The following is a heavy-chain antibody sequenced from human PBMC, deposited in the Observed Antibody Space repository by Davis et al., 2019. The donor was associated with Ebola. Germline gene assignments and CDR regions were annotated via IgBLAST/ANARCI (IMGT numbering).Heavy chain of an antibody. Sequence: GESLKISCAASGFTFSSYWMHWVRQAPGKGLVWVSRINSDGSSTSYADSVKGRFTISRDNAKNTLYLQMNSLRAEDTAVYYCAGGGYGSGILLAAYEWFDPWGQGTLVTVSS. V-gene: IGHV3-74*01. CDR2: INSDGSST. CDR1: GFTFSSYW. J-gene: IGHJ5*02. CDR3: AGGGYGSGILLAAYEWFDP. D-gene: IGHD3-10*01.